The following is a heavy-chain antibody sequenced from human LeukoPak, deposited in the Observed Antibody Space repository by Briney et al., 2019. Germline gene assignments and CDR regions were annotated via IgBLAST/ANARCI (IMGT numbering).Heavy chain of an antibody. V-gene: IGHV4-38-2*02. CDR1: GYSISSGYY. J-gene: IGHJ4*02. CDR3: AGKVVVDTHFDY. D-gene: IGHD3-22*01. Sequence: SETLSLTCTVSGYSISSGYYWGWIRQPPGKGLEWIGSIYHSGSTYYNPSLKSRVTISVDTSKNQFSLKLSSVTAADTAVYYCAGKVVVDTHFDYWGQGTLVTVSS. CDR2: IYHSGST.